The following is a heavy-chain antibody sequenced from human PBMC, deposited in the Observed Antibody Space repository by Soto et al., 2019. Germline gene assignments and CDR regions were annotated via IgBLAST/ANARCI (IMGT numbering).Heavy chain of an antibody. V-gene: IGHV3-49*03. Sequence: SLRLSCTTSGFNLGDYAMIWFRQASGKGLEWVGHIRSKAYGGTAEYAASVKGRFFISRDDSKNIAYLQMNSLETEDTAVYYCSRLPPNKAVTILGGITPFASWGQGTLVTVSS. CDR1: GFNLGDYA. D-gene: IGHD3-3*01. J-gene: IGHJ5*02. CDR2: IRSKAYGGTA. CDR3: SRLPPNKAVTILGGITPFAS.